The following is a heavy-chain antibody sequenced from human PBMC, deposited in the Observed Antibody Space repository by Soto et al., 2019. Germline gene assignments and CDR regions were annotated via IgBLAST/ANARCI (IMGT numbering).Heavy chain of an antibody. J-gene: IGHJ3*02. V-gene: IGHV1-69*01. Sequence: QVQLVQSGAEVKKPGSSVKVSCKASGGTFSSYAISWVRQAPGQGLEWMGGIIPIFGTANYAKKFQGRVTITADESTSTAYMELSSLRSEDTAVYYCATPFPRDQVYYYDTPGAFDIWGQGTMVTVSS. CDR1: GGTFSSYA. D-gene: IGHD3-22*01. CDR3: ATPFPRDQVYYYDTPGAFDI. CDR2: IIPIFGTA.